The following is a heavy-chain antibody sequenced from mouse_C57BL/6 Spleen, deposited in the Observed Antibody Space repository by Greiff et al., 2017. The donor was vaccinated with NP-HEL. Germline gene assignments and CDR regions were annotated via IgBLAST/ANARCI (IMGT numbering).Heavy chain of an antibody. Sequence: VQLQQSVAELVRPGASVKLSCTASGFNIKHTYMHWVKQRPEQGLEWIGRIDPANGNTKYAPKFKGKATLTADTSSNTAYMQLSSLTSEDTASYYCARTYYGSSRYFDYWGQGTTLTVSS. D-gene: IGHD1-1*01. CDR3: ARTYYGSSRYFDY. V-gene: IGHV14-3*01. CDR2: IDPANGNT. J-gene: IGHJ2*01. CDR1: GFNIKHTY.